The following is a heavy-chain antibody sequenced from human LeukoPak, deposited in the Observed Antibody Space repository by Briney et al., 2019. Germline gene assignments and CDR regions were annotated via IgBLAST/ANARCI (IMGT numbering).Heavy chain of an antibody. CDR1: GGSVSSGSYY. CDR3: ARAVTTDYFDY. D-gene: IGHD4-17*01. CDR2: IYYSGST. Sequence: PSETLSLTCTVSGGSVSSGSYYWSWIRQPPGKGLEWIGYIYYSGSTNYNPSLKSRVTISVDTSKNQFSPKLSSVTAADTAVYFCARAVTTDYFDYWGQGTLVTVSS. V-gene: IGHV4-61*01. J-gene: IGHJ4*02.